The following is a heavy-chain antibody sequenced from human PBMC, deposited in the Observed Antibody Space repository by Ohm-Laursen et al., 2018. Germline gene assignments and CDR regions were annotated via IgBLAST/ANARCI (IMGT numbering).Heavy chain of an antibody. CDR3: ARFGVNHGMDV. J-gene: IGHJ6*02. D-gene: IGHD3-16*01. V-gene: IGHV3-11*04. CDR1: GFIFSDYY. CDR2: ISSSGSTI. Sequence: SLRLSCAASGFIFSDYYMTWIRQAPGKGLQWVSFISSSGSTIYYTDSVKGRFTISRDNAKKSLYLEMSSLRAEDTAVYYCARFGVNHGMDVWGQGTTVTVSS.